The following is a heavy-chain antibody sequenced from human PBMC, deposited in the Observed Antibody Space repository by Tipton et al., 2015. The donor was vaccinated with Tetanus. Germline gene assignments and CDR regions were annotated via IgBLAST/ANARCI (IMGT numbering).Heavy chain of an antibody. CDR1: GHNSRSYW. D-gene: IGHD3-10*01. J-gene: IGHJ5*02. CDR3: ARLPKHYSASGST. Sequence: QLVQSGAEVKKPGESLKISCKASGHNSRSYWVSWVRQMPGKGLEWMGIIYPGDPDATYNPSFQGQVTISADKSISTAYLQWTSLKPSDTAIYFCARLPKHYSASGSTWGQGTQVTVSS. V-gene: IGHV5-51*01. CDR2: IYPGDPDA.